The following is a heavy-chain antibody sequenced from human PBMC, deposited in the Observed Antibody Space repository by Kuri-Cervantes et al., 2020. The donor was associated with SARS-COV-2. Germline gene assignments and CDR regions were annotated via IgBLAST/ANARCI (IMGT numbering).Heavy chain of an antibody. CDR1: GYTFTSYG. J-gene: IGHJ4*02. Sequence: ASVKVSCKASGYTFTSYGISWVRQAPGQGLEWMGWISAYNGNTNYAQKLQGRVTMTTDTSTSTAYMELRSLRSDDTAVYYCARLPDYYDSSGLDYWGQGTLVTVSS. D-gene: IGHD3-22*01. CDR3: ARLPDYYDSSGLDY. V-gene: IGHV1-18*01. CDR2: ISAYNGNT.